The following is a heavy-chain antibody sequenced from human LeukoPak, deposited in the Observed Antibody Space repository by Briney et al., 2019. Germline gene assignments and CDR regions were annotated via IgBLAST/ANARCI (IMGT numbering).Heavy chain of an antibody. CDR3: AREVVVPAAVDY. D-gene: IGHD2-2*01. CDR1: GFTFSSYS. Sequence: PGGSLRLSGAASGFTFSSYSMNWVRQAPGKGLEWVSSISSSSSYIYYADSVKGRFTISRDNAKNSLYLQMNSLRAEDTAVYYCAREVVVPAAVDYWGQGTLVTVSS. CDR2: ISSSSSYI. V-gene: IGHV3-21*01. J-gene: IGHJ4*02.